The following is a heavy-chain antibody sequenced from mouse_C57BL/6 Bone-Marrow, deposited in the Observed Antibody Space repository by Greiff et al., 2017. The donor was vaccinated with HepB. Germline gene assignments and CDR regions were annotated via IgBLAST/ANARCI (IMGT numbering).Heavy chain of an antibody. J-gene: IGHJ2*01. Sequence: VQLQQSGPELVKPGASVKISCQASGYTFTDYYMNWVKQSHGKSLEWIGDINPNNGGTSYHQKFKGKAILTVDKSSRTAYMELRSLTSEDSAVYYCARSYYAPDYWGQGTTLTVSS. CDR1: GYTFTDYY. CDR3: ARSYYAPDY. D-gene: IGHD1-1*01. V-gene: IGHV1-26*01. CDR2: INPNNGGT.